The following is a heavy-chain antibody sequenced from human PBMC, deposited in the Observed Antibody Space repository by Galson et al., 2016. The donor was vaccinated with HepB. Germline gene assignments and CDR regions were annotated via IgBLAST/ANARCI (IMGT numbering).Heavy chain of an antibody. CDR3: AREGGLAARRNAFDI. Sequence: SVKVSCKASGYNFNDYYMHWVRQAPGQGLEWMGRTNPKNGDTNYAQKFQGRVTMTRDTSISTGFMELRRLTSDDTAVYYCAREGGLAARRNAFDIWGQGTVVTVSP. CDR1: GYNFNDYY. D-gene: IGHD6-25*01. V-gene: IGHV1-2*06. CDR2: TNPKNGDT. J-gene: IGHJ3*02.